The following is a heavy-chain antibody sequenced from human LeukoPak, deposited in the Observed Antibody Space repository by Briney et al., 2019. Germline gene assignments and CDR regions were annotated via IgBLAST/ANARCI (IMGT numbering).Heavy chain of an antibody. Sequence: GGSLRLSCAASGFTFSSYSMNWVRQAPGKGLEWVSSISSSSSYIYYADSVKGRFTISRDNAKNSLYLQMNGLRAEDTAVYYCASSAVAFDIWGQGTMVTVSS. CDR1: GFTFSSYS. CDR2: ISSSSSYI. CDR3: ASSAVAFDI. V-gene: IGHV3-21*01. D-gene: IGHD3-10*01. J-gene: IGHJ3*02.